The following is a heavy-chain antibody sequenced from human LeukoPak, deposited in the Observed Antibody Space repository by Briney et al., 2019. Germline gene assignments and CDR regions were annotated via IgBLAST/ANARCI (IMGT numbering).Heavy chain of an antibody. CDR3: ARVRLSSGYSN. V-gene: IGHV4-34*01. J-gene: IGHJ4*02. CDR2: INHSEST. CDR1: GESFSGYY. D-gene: IGHD3-22*01. Sequence: SETLSLTCAVYGESFSGYYWSWMRQPPQKGLEGVREINHSESTNSNPSLRSRVTISVDTSKNQFSLKLNSVTAADTAVYYCARVRLSSGYSNWGEGTRVTVSS.